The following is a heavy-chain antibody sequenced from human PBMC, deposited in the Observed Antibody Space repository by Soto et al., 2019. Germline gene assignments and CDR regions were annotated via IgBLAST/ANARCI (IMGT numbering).Heavy chain of an antibody. V-gene: IGHV3-30*03. D-gene: IGHD2-8*01. CDR3: ARERRYCTNGVCYTKRWFDP. CDR2: ISYDGSNK. J-gene: IGHJ5*02. Sequence: VAVISYDGSNKYYADSVKGRFTISRDNSKNTLYLQMNSLRAEDTAVYYCARERRYCTNGVCYTKRWFDPWGQGTLVTVSS.